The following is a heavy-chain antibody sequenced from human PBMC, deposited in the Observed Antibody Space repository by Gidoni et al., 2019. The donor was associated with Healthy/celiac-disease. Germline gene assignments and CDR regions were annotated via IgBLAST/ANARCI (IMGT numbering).Heavy chain of an antibody. J-gene: IGHJ3*02. Sequence: QVQLVESGGGVVQPGRSLRLSCAASGFTFSSYGMHWVRQAPGKGLEGVAVISYDGSNKYYEDSVKGRFTISRDNSKNTLYLQMNSLRAEDTAVYYCAKDLRGSLNYYDSSGQEQDAFDIWGQGTMVTVSS. CDR2: ISYDGSNK. V-gene: IGHV3-30*18. CDR1: GFTFSSYG. D-gene: IGHD3-22*01. CDR3: AKDLRGSLNYYDSSGQEQDAFDI.